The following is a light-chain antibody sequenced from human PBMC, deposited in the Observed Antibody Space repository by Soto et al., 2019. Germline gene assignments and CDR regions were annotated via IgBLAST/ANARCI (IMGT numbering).Light chain of an antibody. CDR3: QQSYNLKFT. Sequence: DIQMTQSPSSLAASVGDRVTITCRASQNISRYLNWYQQKPGKAHKLLIYAASTLQSGVPSRFSGSESGTDFTLTISSLQHEDFATYYCQQSYNLKFTFGPGTKVDIK. CDR1: QNISRY. V-gene: IGKV1-39*01. CDR2: AAS. J-gene: IGKJ3*01.